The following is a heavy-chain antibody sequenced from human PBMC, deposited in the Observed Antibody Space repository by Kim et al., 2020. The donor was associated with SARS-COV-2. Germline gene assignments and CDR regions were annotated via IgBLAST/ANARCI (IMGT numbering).Heavy chain of an antibody. D-gene: IGHD6-19*01. J-gene: IGHJ5*01. Sequence: SETLSLTCTVSGDSVTSDSYFWSWIRQPPGRGLEWIGYLYYSGSTNYNPSLENRVTISVDASKNHFSLKLISVTAADTAVYYCARGRGYNTGWPDLDSWG. V-gene: IGHV4-61*01. CDR2: LYYSGST. CDR3: ARGRGYNTGWPDLDS. CDR1: GDSVTSDSYF.